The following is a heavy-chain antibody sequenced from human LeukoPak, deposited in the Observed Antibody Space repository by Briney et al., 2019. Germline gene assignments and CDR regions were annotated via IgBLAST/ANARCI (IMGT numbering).Heavy chain of an antibody. CDR2: INSDGSST. D-gene: IGHD6-19*01. Sequence: GGSLRLSCAASGFTFSSYWMHWVRQAPGKGLVWVSRINSDGSSTSYAASVKGRFTISRDNAKNTLYLQMNSLRAEDTAVYYCARGGYVLGYSSASFDYWGQGTLVTVSS. CDR1: GFTFSSYW. CDR3: ARGGYVLGYSSASFDY. J-gene: IGHJ4*02. V-gene: IGHV3-74*01.